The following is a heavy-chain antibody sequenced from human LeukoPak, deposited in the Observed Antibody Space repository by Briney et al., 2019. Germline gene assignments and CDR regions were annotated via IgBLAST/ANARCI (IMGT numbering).Heavy chain of an antibody. CDR1: GYTFTDYY. Sequence: ASVKVSCKASGYTFTDYYIHWVRQAPGQGLEWMGRINPNSGGTNFAQKFQGRVTMTRDTSVSTAYMELTRLRSDDTAVYYCARDFERPDFWGQGTLVTVSS. CDR2: INPNSGGT. V-gene: IGHV1-2*06. CDR3: ARDFERPDF. J-gene: IGHJ4*02.